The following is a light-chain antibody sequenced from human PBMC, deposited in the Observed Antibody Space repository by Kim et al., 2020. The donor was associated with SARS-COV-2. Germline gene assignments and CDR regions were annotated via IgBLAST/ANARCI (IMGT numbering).Light chain of an antibody. CDR2: EVT. CDR3: CSYINNTFGVV. J-gene: IGLJ2*01. CDR1: SSDVGNHNR. Sequence: QSALTQPPSVSGSPGQSVTISCTGSSSDVGNHNRVSWYQQPPGTVPKLVLYEVTNRPSGVPDRFSGSKSGNTASLTISGLQAEDEADYYCCSYINNTFGVVFGGGTKVTVL. V-gene: IGLV2-18*02.